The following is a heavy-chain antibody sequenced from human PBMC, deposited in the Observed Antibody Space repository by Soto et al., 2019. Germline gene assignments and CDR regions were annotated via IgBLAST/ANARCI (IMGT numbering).Heavy chain of an antibody. CDR1: GGAFISYA. V-gene: IGHV1-69*13. D-gene: IGHD3-3*01. CDR3: AREKPRGYDFWSGQDAFDI. CDR2: IIPIFGTA. J-gene: IGHJ3*02. Sequence: SVKVSYKASGGAFISYAIIWVRQAPGRGLEWMGGIIPIFGTANYAQKFQGRVTITADESTSTAYMELSSLRSEDTAVCYCAREKPRGYDFWSGQDAFDIWGQGTMVTVSS.